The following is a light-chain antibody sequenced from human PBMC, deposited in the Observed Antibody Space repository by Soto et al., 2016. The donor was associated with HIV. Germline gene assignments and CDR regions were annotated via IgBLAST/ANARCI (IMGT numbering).Light chain of an antibody. V-gene: IGLV3-21*03. CDR2: DDD. Sequence: SYVLPQPPSVSVAPGKTARITCGGNDIGSKSVHWYQQEPGQAPVLVVYDDDDRPSGIPERFSGSSSGSTATLTISRVEIGDEADYYCQVWDSSSDHWVFGGGTKLTVL. J-gene: IGLJ3*02. CDR1: DIGSKS. CDR3: QVWDSSSDHWV.